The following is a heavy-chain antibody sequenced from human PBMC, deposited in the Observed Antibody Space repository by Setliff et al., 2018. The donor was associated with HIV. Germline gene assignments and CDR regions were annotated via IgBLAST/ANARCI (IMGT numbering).Heavy chain of an antibody. V-gene: IGHV4-4*08. CDR3: ARAGYYYYMDV. Sequence: SETLSLTCTVSGGSISSDYWNWSRQPPGKGLEWIGFIYTCGSTNYNPSLKSRVSIPIDTSKSHFSLKVSSVTAADTAVYYCARAGYYYYMDVWGKGTTVTVSS. CDR1: GGSISSDY. J-gene: IGHJ6*03. CDR2: IYTCGST.